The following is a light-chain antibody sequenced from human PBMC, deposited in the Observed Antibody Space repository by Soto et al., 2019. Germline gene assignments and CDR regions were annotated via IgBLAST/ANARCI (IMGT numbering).Light chain of an antibody. J-gene: IGLJ2*01. V-gene: IGLV4-69*01. CDR2: LNSDGSH. CDR3: QTWNTGTHVV. CDR1: SGHSSYA. Sequence: QLVLTQSPSASASLGASVKLTCTLSSGHSSYAIAWHQQQPEKGPRYLMKLNSDGSHNKGDGIPDRFSGSSSGAERYLIISSLQSEDEADYYCQTWNTGTHVVFGGGTKLTVL.